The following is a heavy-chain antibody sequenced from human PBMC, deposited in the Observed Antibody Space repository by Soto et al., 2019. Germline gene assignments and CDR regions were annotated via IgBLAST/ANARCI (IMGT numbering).Heavy chain of an antibody. CDR1: GFTISNAW. CDR3: APPSGRWLDP. V-gene: IGHV3-15*01. J-gene: IGHJ5*02. Sequence: PMRVPCGAAGFTISNAWMSWVSQAQGKGLEWVGRIKSKTDGETTEYAVPVKGRFIISRDDSKNTLYLQMDSLNTVDTAVYDCAPPSGRWLDPWRQGTLVTVSS. CDR2: IKSKTDGETT.